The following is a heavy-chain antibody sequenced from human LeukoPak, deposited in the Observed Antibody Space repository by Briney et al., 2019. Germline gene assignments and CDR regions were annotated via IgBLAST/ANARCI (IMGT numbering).Heavy chain of an antibody. CDR2: ISGFGGST. CDR3: ARRGGSSWSSFDF. Sequence: HSGGSLRLSCAASGFNFQHYAMNWVRQAPGKGPEWVSGISGFGGSTYYAPSVKDRFAISRDNSGNALSLRLTNLRVEDSALYYCARRGGSSWSSFDFWGQGTWVGVSS. V-gene: IGHV3-23*01. D-gene: IGHD6-13*01. J-gene: IGHJ4*02. CDR1: GFNFQHYA.